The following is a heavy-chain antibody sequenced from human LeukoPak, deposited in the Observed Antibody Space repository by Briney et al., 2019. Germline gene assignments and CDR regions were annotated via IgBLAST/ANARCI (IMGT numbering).Heavy chain of an antibody. CDR1: GFTFSSYG. D-gene: IGHD3-3*01. J-gene: IGHJ6*02. Sequence: GGSLRLSCAASGFTFSSYGMHWVRQAPGKGLEWVAVISYDGSNKYNADSVKGRFTISRDNSKNTLYLQVNSLRAEDTAVYYCARMYYDFWSGYNGYYYYYGMDVWGQGTTVTVSS. V-gene: IGHV3-30*03. CDR3: ARMYYDFWSGYNGYYYYYGMDV. CDR2: ISYDGSNK.